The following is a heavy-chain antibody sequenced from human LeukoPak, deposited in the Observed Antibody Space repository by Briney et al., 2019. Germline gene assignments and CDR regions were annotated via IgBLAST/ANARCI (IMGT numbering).Heavy chain of an antibody. V-gene: IGHV1-8*02. Sequence: ASVKVSCKASGGTFSSYAINWVRQATGQGLEWMGWMNPNSGNTGYAQKFQGRVTMTRNTSISTAYMELSSLRSEDTAVYYCARDRAQYYYYGMDVWGQGTTVTVSS. CDR2: MNPNSGNT. J-gene: IGHJ6*02. CDR3: ARDRAQYYYYGMDV. CDR1: GGTFSSYA.